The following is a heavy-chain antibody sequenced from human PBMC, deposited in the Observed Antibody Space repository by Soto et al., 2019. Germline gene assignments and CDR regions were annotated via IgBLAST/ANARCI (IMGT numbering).Heavy chain of an antibody. Sequence: PSESLSLTCAVSGGSICSGGYSWSWIRQPPGKGLEWIGYIYHSGSTYYNPSLKSRVTISVDRSKNQFSLKLSSVTAADTAVYYCARVPSPWGQGTLVTVS. J-gene: IGHJ5*02. V-gene: IGHV4-30-2*01. CDR1: GGSICSGGYS. CDR3: ARVPSP. CDR2: IYHSGST.